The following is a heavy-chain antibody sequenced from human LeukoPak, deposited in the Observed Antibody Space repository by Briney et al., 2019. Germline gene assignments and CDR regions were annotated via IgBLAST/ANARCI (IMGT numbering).Heavy chain of an antibody. CDR1: GFTFSSYG. V-gene: IGHV3-30*18. J-gene: IGHJ4*02. CDR3: AKASPTYHDY. D-gene: IGHD2-2*01. CDR2: ISYDGSSK. Sequence: GGSLRLSCAASGFTFSSYGMHWVRQAPGKGLEWVAVISYDGSSKYYADSVKGRFTISRDNSKNTLYLQMNSLRAEDTAVYYCAKASPTYHDYWGQGTLVTVSS.